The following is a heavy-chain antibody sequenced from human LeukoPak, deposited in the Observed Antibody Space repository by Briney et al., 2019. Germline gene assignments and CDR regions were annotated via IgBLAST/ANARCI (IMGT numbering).Heavy chain of an antibody. V-gene: IGHV1-18*01. CDR1: GYTFISYG. J-gene: IGHJ4*02. Sequence: ASVKVSCKASGYTFISYGISWVRQAPGQGPEWMGWISGDKGNTNYAQKFQGRVTITRNTSISTAYMELSGLRSEDTATYYCAREDYYDSGSSDYWGQGTLVTVSS. CDR3: AREDYYDSGSSDY. D-gene: IGHD3-22*01. CDR2: ISGDKGNT.